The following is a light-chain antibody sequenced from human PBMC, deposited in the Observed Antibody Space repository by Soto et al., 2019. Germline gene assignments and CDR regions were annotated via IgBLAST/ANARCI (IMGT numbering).Light chain of an antibody. CDR1: SGHSSYA. Sequence: QPVLTQSPSASASLGASVKLTCTLSSGHSSYAIAWHQQQPEKGPRYLMKLNIDGSHIKGDGIPDRFSGSSSGAERYLTISSLQSEEEADYYCQTWDTGIRVFGGGTKLTVL. CDR3: QTWDTGIRV. V-gene: IGLV4-69*01. J-gene: IGLJ3*02. CDR2: LNIDGSH.